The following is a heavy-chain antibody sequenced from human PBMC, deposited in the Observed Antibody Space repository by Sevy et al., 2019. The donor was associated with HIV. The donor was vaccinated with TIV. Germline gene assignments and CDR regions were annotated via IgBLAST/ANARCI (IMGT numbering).Heavy chain of an antibody. V-gene: IGHV3-7*01. D-gene: IGHD3-10*01. J-gene: IGHJ4*02. CDR2: INQDGSEK. CDR1: GFTFSKYW. Sequence: GGSLRLSCAASGFTFSKYWMSWVRQAPGKGLEWVANINQDGSEKYYVDSVKGRFTTSRDNGKNSLYLQMNRLRAEDTAVYYCARETGSSHFDYWGQGTLVTVSS. CDR3: ARETGSSHFDY.